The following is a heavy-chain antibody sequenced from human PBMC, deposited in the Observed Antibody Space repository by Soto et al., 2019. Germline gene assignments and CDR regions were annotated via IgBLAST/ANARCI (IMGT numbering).Heavy chain of an antibody. CDR3: GKDIRSGSIDY. D-gene: IGHD1-1*01. V-gene: IGHV3-33*06. CDR1: GYSITNNG. CDR2: IWAHGTDQ. Sequence: VESGGGVVQPGRSLTLSCAASGYSITNNGMHWVRQAPGKGLEWVALIWAHGTDQYYADSVKGRFTVSRDTSTNTVYLQMNSLRAEDTARYYCGKDIRSGSIDYWGQGTLVTVSS. J-gene: IGHJ4*02.